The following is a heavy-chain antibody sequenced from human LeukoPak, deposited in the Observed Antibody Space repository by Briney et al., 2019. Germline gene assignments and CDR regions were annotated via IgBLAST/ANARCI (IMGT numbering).Heavy chain of an antibody. J-gene: IGHJ4*02. CDR1: GFTFSSYG. V-gene: IGHV3-30*02. CDR3: AKDRSGSYYGIDY. D-gene: IGHD1-26*01. Sequence: PGGSLRLSCAASGFTFSSYGMHWVRQAPGKGLEWVAFIRYDGSNKYYADSVKGRFTISRDSSKNTLYLQMNSLRAEDTAVYYCAKDRSGSYYGIDYWGQGTLVTVSS. CDR2: IRYDGSNK.